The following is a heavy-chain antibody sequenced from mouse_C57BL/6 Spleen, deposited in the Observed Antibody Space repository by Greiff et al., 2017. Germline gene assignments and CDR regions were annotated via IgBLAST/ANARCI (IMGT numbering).Heavy chain of an antibody. CDR1: GFSLTSYG. Sequence: QVQLQQSGPGLVQPSQSLSITCTVSGFSLTSYGVHWVRQSPGKGLEWLGVIWSGGSTDYNAAFISRLSISKDNSKSQVFFKMNSLQADDTARYYCARNSVVDWYFDVWGTGTTVTVSS. D-gene: IGHD1-1*01. J-gene: IGHJ1*03. CDR2: IWSGGST. CDR3: ARNSVVDWYFDV. V-gene: IGHV2-2*01.